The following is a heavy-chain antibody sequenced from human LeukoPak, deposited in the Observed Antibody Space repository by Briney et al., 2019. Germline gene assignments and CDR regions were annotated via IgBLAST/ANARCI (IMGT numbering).Heavy chain of an antibody. D-gene: IGHD6-19*01. J-gene: IGHJ6*03. V-gene: IGHV1-2*07. Sequence: ASVKVSCTASGYTFTGHYMHWVRQAPGQGLEWMGWISPNSGDTDYAHRFQGRVTMTRDTSISTAYMELSRLTSDDTAVYYCARAAIAVAGDYHYHYMDVWGKGTTVTVSS. CDR3: ARAAIAVAGDYHYHYMDV. CDR2: ISPNSGDT. CDR1: GYTFTGHY.